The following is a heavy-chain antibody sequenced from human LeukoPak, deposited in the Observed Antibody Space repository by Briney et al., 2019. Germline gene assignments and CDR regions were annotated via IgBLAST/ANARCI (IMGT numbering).Heavy chain of an antibody. V-gene: IGHV3-23*01. J-gene: IGHJ4*02. D-gene: IGHD5-12*01. Sequence: GGSLRLSCAASGFTFRSYAMTWVRQAPRRGLEWGSFISGSGGSTYYADSVKGRFTISKDKSRNTLFLQMNSLRAEDTAVYYCATVPRSGYYYFDYWGQGTLVTVSS. CDR1: GFTFRSYA. CDR3: ATVPRSGYYYFDY. CDR2: ISGSGGST.